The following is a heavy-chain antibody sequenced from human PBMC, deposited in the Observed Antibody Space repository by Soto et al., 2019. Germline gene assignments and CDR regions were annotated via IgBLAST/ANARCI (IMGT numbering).Heavy chain of an antibody. CDR3: ARAYDFWNGYYSAQYYFDF. J-gene: IGHJ4*02. Sequence: SETLSLTCTVSGGSINSDHYYWSWLRQPPGKGLEWLGYISYSGSTYYSPSLKSRIVISVDTSKNQFSLKLISVTAADTAVYYCARAYDFWNGYYSAQYYFDFWGQGTLVTVSS. CDR2: ISYSGST. D-gene: IGHD3-3*01. V-gene: IGHV4-30-4*01. CDR1: GGSINSDHYY.